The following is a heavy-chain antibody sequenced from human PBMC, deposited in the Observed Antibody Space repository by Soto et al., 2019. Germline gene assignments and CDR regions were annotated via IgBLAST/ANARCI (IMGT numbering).Heavy chain of an antibody. CDR3: ARVGGDCISTSCYASFDP. CDR2: ISAYNGNT. CDR1: GYTFTSYG. V-gene: IGHV1-18*01. J-gene: IGHJ5*02. Sequence: ASVKVSCKASGYTFTSYGISLVRQAPGQGLEWMGWISAYNGNTNYAQKLQGRVTMTTDTSTSTAYMELRSLRSDDTAVYYCARVGGDCISTSCYASFDPWGQGTLVTVSS. D-gene: IGHD2-2*01.